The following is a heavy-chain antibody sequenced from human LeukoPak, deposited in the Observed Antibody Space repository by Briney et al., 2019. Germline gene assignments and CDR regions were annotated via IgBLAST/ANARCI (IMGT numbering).Heavy chain of an antibody. D-gene: IGHD6-13*01. CDR1: GYTFTSYA. V-gene: IGHV1-69*13. J-gene: IGHJ5*02. CDR2: IIPIFGTA. Sequence: PRASVKVSCKASGYTFTSYAISWVRQAPGQGLEWMGGIIPIFGTANYAQKFQGRVTITADESTSTAYMELSSLRSEDTAVYYCARDRGSSWSMRNWFDPWGQGTLVTVSS. CDR3: ARDRGSSWSMRNWFDP.